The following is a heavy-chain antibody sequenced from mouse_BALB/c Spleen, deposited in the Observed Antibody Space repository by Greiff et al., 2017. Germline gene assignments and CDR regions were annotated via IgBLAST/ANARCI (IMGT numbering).Heavy chain of an antibody. V-gene: IGHV5-9-4*01. D-gene: IGHD2-1*01. CDR3: ARQGNFAWFAY. Sequence: DVQLQESGGGLVKPGGSLKLSCAASGFTFSSYAMSWVRQSPEKRLEWVAEISSGGSYTYYPDTVTGRFTISGDNAKNTLYLEMSSLRSEDTAMYYCARQGNFAWFAYWGQGTLVTVSA. CDR1: GFTFSSYA. J-gene: IGHJ3*01. CDR2: ISSGGSYT.